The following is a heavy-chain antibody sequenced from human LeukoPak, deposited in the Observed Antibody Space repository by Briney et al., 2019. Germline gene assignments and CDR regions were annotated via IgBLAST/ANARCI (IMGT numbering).Heavy chain of an antibody. CDR1: GFTFSSYW. V-gene: IGHV3-74*01. D-gene: IGHD3-3*01. Sequence: PGGSLRLSCAASGFTFSSYWMHWVRQAPGKGLVWVSRINSDGSSTSYADSVKGRFTISRDNAKNTLYRLMKSLRAEDTAVYYCARDYDHYDFWSGLNWFDPWGQGTLVTVSS. CDR3: ARDYDHYDFWSGLNWFDP. J-gene: IGHJ5*02. CDR2: INSDGSST.